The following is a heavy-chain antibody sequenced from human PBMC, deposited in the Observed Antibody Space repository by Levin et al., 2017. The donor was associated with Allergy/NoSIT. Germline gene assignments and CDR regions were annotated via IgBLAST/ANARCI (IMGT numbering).Heavy chain of an antibody. V-gene: IGHV1-69*13. D-gene: IGHD6-19*01. J-gene: IGHJ5*02. CDR2: IIPIFGTA. CDR3: ARGEWLVPRDNWFDP. Sequence: SVKVSCKASGGTLSSYALSWVRQAPGQGLEWVGGIIPIFGTANYAQKFQGRVTITADESTSTAYMELSSLRSDDTAVYYCARGEWLVPRDNWFDPWGQGTLVTVSS. CDR1: GGTLSSYA.